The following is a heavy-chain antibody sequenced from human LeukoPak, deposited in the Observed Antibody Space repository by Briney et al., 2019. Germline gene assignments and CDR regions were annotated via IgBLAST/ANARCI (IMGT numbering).Heavy chain of an antibody. D-gene: IGHD1-1*01. J-gene: IGHJ4*02. CDR3: ARSPPRTLNFDY. CDR1: GGSISSYY. Sequence: PSETLSLTCTVSGGSISSYYWSWIRQPPGKELEWIGYIYYSGSTNYNPSLKSRVTISVDTSKNQFSLKLSSVTAADTAVYYCARSPPRTLNFDYWGQGTLVTVSS. CDR2: IYYSGST. V-gene: IGHV4-59*01.